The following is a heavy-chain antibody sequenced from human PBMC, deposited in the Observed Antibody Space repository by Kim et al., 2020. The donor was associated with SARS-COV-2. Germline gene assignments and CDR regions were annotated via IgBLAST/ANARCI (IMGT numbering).Heavy chain of an antibody. J-gene: IGHJ4*02. CDR1: GGSISSGGYY. CDR2: IYYSGST. V-gene: IGHV4-31*03. CDR3: ARMLDYGDYLPDY. D-gene: IGHD4-17*01. Sequence: SETLSLTCTVSGGSISSGGYYWSWIRQHPGKGLEWIGYIYYSGSTYYNPSLKSRVTISVDTSKNQFSLKLSSVTAADTAVYYCARMLDYGDYLPDYWGQGTLVTVSS.